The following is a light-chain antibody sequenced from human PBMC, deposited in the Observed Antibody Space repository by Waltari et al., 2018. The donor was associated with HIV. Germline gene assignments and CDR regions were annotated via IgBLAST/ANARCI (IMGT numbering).Light chain of an antibody. V-gene: IGLV2-23*02. CDR1: SSDVGVYNL. CDR2: EVS. Sequence: QSALTQPASVSGSPGQSLTISCTGTSSDVGVYNLFFWYQQHPGKAPKLIIYEVSKRPSGVSNRFSGSKSGNTASLTISGLQAEDEADYYCCAYAGSTTYVIFGGGTKLTVL. J-gene: IGLJ2*01. CDR3: CAYAGSTTYVI.